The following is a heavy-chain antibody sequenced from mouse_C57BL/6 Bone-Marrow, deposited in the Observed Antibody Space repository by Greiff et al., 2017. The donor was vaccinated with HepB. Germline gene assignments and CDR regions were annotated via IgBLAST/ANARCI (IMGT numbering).Heavy chain of an antibody. J-gene: IGHJ2*01. CDR3: ARGIGVWYFDY. CDR1: GFTFSDYY. V-gene: IGHV5-16*01. Sequence: DVKLVESEGGLVQPGSSMKLSCTASGFTFSDYYMAWVRQVPEKGLEWVANINYDGSSTYYLDSLKSRFIISRDNAKNILYLQMSSLKSEDTATYYCARGIGVWYFDYWGQGTTLTVSS. CDR2: INYDGSST.